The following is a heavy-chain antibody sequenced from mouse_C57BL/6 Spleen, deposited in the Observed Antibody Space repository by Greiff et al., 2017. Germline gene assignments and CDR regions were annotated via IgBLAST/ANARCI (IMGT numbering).Heavy chain of an antibody. J-gene: IGHJ3*01. V-gene: IGHV5-17*01. CDR3: ARSGYDGYYPFAY. CDR2: ISSGSSTI. CDR1: GFTFSDYG. Sequence: EVNVVESGGGLVKPGGSLKLSCAASGFTFSDYGMHWVRQAPEKGLEWVAYISSGSSTIYYADTVKGRFTISRDNAKNTLFLQMTSLRSEDTAMYYCARSGYDGYYPFAYWGQGTLVTVSA. D-gene: IGHD2-3*01.